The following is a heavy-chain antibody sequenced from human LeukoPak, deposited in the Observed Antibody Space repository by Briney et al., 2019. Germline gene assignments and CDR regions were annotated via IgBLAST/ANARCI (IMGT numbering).Heavy chain of an antibody. CDR2: ISASGGDT. J-gene: IGHJ4*02. V-gene: IGHV3-23*01. Sequence: PGGSLRLSWAASGLTFSTFPMTWVRQAPGKGLEWVSAISASGGDTYYADSVKGRFTISRDNSKNTLYLQMNSLRADDTAVYYCAKDRGYWGQGTLVTVSS. CDR3: AKDRGY. CDR1: GLTFSTFP.